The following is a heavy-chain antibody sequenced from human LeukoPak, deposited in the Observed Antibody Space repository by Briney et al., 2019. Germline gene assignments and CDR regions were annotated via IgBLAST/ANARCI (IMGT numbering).Heavy chain of an antibody. J-gene: IGHJ4*02. Sequence: GGSLRLSCAASGFTFSSYAMHWVRQAPGKGLEWVAVISYDGSNKYYADSVKGRFTISRDNSKNTLYLQMNSLRAEDTAVYYCAGAGWLQGAGDYWGQGTLVTVSS. CDR1: GFTFSSYA. D-gene: IGHD5-24*01. V-gene: IGHV3-30*04. CDR3: AGAGWLQGAGDY. CDR2: ISYDGSNK.